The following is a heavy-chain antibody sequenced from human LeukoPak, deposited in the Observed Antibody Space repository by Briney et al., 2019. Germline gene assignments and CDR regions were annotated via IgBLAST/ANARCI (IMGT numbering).Heavy chain of an antibody. J-gene: IGHJ4*02. CDR1: GGTFSSYA. D-gene: IGHD5-12*01. CDR3: ARVVPTTLMNYFDY. Sequence: SVKVSCKASGGTFSSYAISWVRQAPGQGLEWMGGIIPIFGSANYAQKFQGRVTITADESTSAAYMELSSLRSADTAVYYCARVVPTTLMNYFDYWGQGTRVTVSS. CDR2: IIPIFGSA. V-gene: IGHV1-69*13.